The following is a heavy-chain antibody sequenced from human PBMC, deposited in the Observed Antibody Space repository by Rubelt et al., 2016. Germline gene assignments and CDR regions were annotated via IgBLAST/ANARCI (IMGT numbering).Heavy chain of an antibody. Sequence: EVQLLASGGGLVQPGGSLRLSCAASGFTFSSYAMSWVRQAPGNGLEWVSAISGSGGSTYYADSVKGRFSISRDDSKNRLYLQMNGLRAEDTAVDYGAKGGNYDFWSGYRRNWFDHWGQGTLVSVFS. J-gene: IGHJ5*02. V-gene: IGHV3-23*01. CDR3: AKGGNYDFWSGYRRNWFDH. CDR1: GFTFSSYA. CDR2: ISGSGGST. D-gene: IGHD3-3*01.